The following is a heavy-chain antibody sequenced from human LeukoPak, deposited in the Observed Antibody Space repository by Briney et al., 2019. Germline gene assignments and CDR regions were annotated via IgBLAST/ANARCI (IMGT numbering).Heavy chain of an antibody. D-gene: IGHD1-1*01. V-gene: IGHV3-23*01. CDR2: ISGSASGGT. J-gene: IGHJ4*02. Sequence: AGGSLRLSCAASGFSFSTNDMSWVRQAPGKGLEWVSAISGSASGGTTYEDSVKGRFTISRDNSKGTMYLQMNSLRAEDTAVYYCAKVKTHWYFDNWGRGTLVTVSS. CDR1: GFSFSTND. CDR3: AKVKTHWYFDN.